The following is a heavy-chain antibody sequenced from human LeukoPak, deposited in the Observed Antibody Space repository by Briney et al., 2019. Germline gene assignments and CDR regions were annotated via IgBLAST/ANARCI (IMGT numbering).Heavy chain of an antibody. CDR2: IYHSGRT. Sequence: SETLSLTCAVSGYSISSGYYWGWIRQPPGEGVEWIGSIYHSGRTYYNPSLKSRVTISVDTSKIQFSLKLSSVTAADTDVYYCARLYYYDSSGYYYAFFDYWGQGTLVTVSS. CDR3: ARLYYYDSSGYYYAFFDY. J-gene: IGHJ4*02. D-gene: IGHD3-22*01. CDR1: GYSISSGYY. V-gene: IGHV4-38-2*01.